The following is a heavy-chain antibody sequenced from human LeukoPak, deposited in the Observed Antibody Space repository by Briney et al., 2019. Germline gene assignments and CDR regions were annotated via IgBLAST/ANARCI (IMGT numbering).Heavy chain of an antibody. CDR3: ARGALEYSSSSPILTKFRYYGMDV. CDR2: INHSGST. D-gene: IGHD6-6*01. J-gene: IGHJ6*02. V-gene: IGHV4-34*01. CDR1: GGSFSGYY. Sequence: PSETLSLTCAVYGGSFSGYYWSWIRQPPGKGLEWIGEINHSGSTNYNPSLKSRVTISVDTSKNQFSLKLSSVTAADTAVYYCARGALEYSSSSPILTKFRYYGMDVWGQGTTVTVSS.